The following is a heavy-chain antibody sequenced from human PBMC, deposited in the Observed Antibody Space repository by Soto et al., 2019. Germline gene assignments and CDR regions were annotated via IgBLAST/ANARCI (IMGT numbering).Heavy chain of an antibody. Sequence: GGSLRLSCAAAGFTFNTYAMTWVRQAPGKWLEWVSAISSRGDRTSYAESVKGRFTLSRDDSKNTLFLHMNSLGAEDTAVYYCAKEPRYSYEFPPKALDVWGQGTAVTVSS. J-gene: IGHJ6*02. CDR3: AKEPRYSYEFPPKALDV. V-gene: IGHV3-23*01. D-gene: IGHD5-18*01. CDR2: ISSRGDRT. CDR1: GFTFNTYA.